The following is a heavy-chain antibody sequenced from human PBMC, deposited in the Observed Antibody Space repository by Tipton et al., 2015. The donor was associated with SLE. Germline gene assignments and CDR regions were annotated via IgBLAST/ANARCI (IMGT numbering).Heavy chain of an antibody. J-gene: IGHJ2*01. V-gene: IGHV4-38-2*01. D-gene: IGHD3-22*01. CDR3: ASAVVVNNDWYFDL. Sequence: TLSLTCAVSGYSISSGYYWGWIRQPPGKGLEWIGSIYHSGSTYYNPSLKSRVTISVDTFKNQFSLKLSSVTAADTAVYYCASAVVVNNDWYFDLWSRGTLVTVSS. CDR1: GYSISSGYY. CDR2: IYHSGST.